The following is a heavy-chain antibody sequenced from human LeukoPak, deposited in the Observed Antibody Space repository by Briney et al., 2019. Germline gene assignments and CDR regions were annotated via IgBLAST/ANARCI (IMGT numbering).Heavy chain of an antibody. D-gene: IGHD6-6*01. CDR2: INPNSGGT. Sequence: ASVKVSCKASGYTFTGYYMHWVRQAPGQGLEWMGWINPNSGGTNYAQKFQGRVTMTRDTSISTAYMELSRLRSDDTAVYYCARVVVEGWQLVPVFVVFDYWGQGTLVTVSS. CDR3: ARVVVEGWQLVPVFVVFDY. J-gene: IGHJ4*02. V-gene: IGHV1-2*02. CDR1: GYTFTGYY.